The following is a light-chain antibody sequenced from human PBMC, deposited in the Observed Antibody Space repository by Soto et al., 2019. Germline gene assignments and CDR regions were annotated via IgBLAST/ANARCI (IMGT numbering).Light chain of an antibody. CDR1: QSISNN. Sequence: EIVFTQSPGTLSLSPGERAILSCRASQSISNNLAWYRQKPGQAPKILIYGVSTRATGIPDRFSGSGSGTDFTLTISRLEPEDFAVYYCQHYGSSPPFTFGPGTKVDIK. J-gene: IGKJ3*01. CDR2: GVS. V-gene: IGKV3-20*01. CDR3: QHYGSSPPFT.